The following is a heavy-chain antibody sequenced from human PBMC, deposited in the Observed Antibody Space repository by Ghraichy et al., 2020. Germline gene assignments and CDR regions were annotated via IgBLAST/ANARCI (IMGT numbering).Heavy chain of an antibody. CDR3: ARDVFRGRYFDC. V-gene: IGHV3-7*01. CDR2: IKYDGSEK. J-gene: IGHJ4*02. D-gene: IGHD3-10*01. Sequence: GESLNISCVASGFTFTNNWMSWVRQAPGKGLEWLTNIKYDGSEKWYGDSVKGRFTISRDNTRNSVYLQMNSLRAEDTAVYYCARDVFRGRYFDCWGQGTLVTVSS. CDR1: GFTFTNNW.